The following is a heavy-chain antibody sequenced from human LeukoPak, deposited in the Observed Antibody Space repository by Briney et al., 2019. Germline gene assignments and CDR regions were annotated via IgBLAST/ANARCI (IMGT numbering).Heavy chain of an antibody. Sequence: GESLKIPCKGSGYSFTSYWIGWVRQMPGKGLEWMGIIYPGDSDTRYSASLQGQVTISADKSISTAYLQWNSLKASDTAMYYCARHGGGIVVVPAAKGGMDVWGKGTTVTVSS. CDR2: IYPGDSDT. J-gene: IGHJ6*04. V-gene: IGHV5-51*01. CDR3: ARHGGGIVVVPAAKGGMDV. D-gene: IGHD2-2*01. CDR1: GYSFTSYW.